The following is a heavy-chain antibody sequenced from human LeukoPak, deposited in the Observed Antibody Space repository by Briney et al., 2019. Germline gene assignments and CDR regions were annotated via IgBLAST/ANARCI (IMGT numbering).Heavy chain of an antibody. D-gene: IGHD4-17*01. J-gene: IGHJ4*02. V-gene: IGHV1-46*01. Sequence: ASVKVSCKASGYTFTSYDINWVRQATGQGLEWMGIINPSGGSTSYAQKFQGRVTMTRDTSTSTVYMELSSLRSEDTAVYYCARTLRNDYPFDYWGQGTLVTVSS. CDR3: ARTLRNDYPFDY. CDR1: GYTFTSYD. CDR2: INPSGGST.